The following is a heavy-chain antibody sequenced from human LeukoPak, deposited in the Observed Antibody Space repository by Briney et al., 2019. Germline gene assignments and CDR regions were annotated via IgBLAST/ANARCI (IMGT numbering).Heavy chain of an antibody. CDR1: GFTFSNYA. Sequence: GGSLRLSCAASGFTFSNYAMHWVRQAPGKGLEWVAVVSYDGNNKYYADSVKGRFTISRDNSKNTLYLQMNSLRPEDTAVYYCLAVAGWFYWGQGTLVTVSS. D-gene: IGHD6-19*01. CDR3: LAVAGWFY. CDR2: VSYDGNNK. V-gene: IGHV3-30-3*01. J-gene: IGHJ4*02.